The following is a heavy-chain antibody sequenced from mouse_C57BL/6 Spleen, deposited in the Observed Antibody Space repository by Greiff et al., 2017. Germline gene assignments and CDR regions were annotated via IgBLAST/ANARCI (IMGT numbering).Heavy chain of an antibody. V-gene: IGHV3-6*01. D-gene: IGHD1-1*01. J-gene: IGHJ4*01. CDR2: ISYDGSN. CDR1: GYSITSGYY. CDR3: ARREDYYYGSSYAMDY. Sequence: EVKLQESGPGLVKPSQSLSLTCSVTGYSITSGYYWNWIRQFPGNKLEWMGYISYDGSNNYNPSLKNRISITRDTSKNQFFLKLNSVTTEDTATYYCARREDYYYGSSYAMDYWGQGTSVTVSS.